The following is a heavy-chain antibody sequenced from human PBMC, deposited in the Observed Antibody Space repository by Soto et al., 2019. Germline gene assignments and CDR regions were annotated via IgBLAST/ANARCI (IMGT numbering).Heavy chain of an antibody. CDR2: IYSSGST. V-gene: IGHV4-59*01. CDR3: AREGGIVVSAFDL. D-gene: IGHD3-22*01. Sequence: KTSETLSLTCTVSGGSMNNYYWSWIRQPPGKGLEWIGYIYSSGSTYYNPALKSRVIISLDTSKNHFSLRLSSVTAADTATYYCAREGGIVVSAFDLWGQGTLVTVSS. CDR1: GGSMNNYY. J-gene: IGHJ4*02.